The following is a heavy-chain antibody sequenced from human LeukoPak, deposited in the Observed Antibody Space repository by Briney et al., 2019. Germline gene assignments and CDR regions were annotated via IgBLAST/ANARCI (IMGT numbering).Heavy chain of an antibody. CDR1: GYSFTSYW. V-gene: IGHV5-51*01. D-gene: IGHD5-24*01. CDR3: XXXXXXXXFRVGLDAFDI. J-gene: IGHJ3*02. CDR2: IYPGDSDT. Sequence: GESLKISCKGSGYSFTSYWIGWVRQMPGKGLEWMGIIYPGDSDTIYSPSFQGQVTISADKSISTAYLQWSSQKASDTAMYYXXXXXXXXXFRVGLDAFDIWGQGTMVTVSS.